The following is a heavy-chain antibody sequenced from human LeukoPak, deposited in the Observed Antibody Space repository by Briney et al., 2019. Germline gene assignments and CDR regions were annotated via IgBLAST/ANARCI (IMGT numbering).Heavy chain of an antibody. J-gene: IGHJ5*02. CDR1: GYAFAAYY. V-gene: IGHV1-46*01. Sequence: ASVKVSCKASGYAFAAYYIHWVRQAPGRGLEWVGLINPSDGSTRYAQEFQGRVTMTRDASTSTIYIDLNNPGSDDTAIYYCAIDRPHNCFDPWGQGSLVTVSS. CDR3: AIDRPHNCFDP. CDR2: INPSDGST.